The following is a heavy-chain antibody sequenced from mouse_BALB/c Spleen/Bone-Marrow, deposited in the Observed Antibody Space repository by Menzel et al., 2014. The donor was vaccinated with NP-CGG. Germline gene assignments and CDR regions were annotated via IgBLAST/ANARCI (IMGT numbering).Heavy chain of an antibody. D-gene: IGHD2-12*01. J-gene: IGHJ1*01. CDR2: IRNKANGYTT. V-gene: IGHV7-3*02. CDR1: GFTFTDYY. CDR3: ARDPNSDIYWYLDV. Sequence: EVKLVESGGGLVQPGGSLRLSCATSGFTFTDYYMSWVRQPPGKALEWLGFIRNKANGYTTECSASVKGRFTISRDNSQSILYLQMNTLRAEDSATYYCARDPNSDIYWYLDVWVAGTTVTGSS.